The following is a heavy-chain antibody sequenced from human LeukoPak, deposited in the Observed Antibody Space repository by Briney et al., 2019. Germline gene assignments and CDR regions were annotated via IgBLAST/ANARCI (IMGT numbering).Heavy chain of an antibody. Sequence: SETLSLTYAVSGGSVSSYYWSWIRQPPGEGLEWIGYIYYRGSTNYNPSLKSRVTISVDTSKNQFSLKLSSVTAADTAVYYCARHPSSNWNYLGFSDYWGQGTLVTVSS. J-gene: IGHJ4*02. CDR1: GGSVSSYY. D-gene: IGHD1-7*01. CDR2: IYYRGST. CDR3: ARHPSSNWNYLGFSDY. V-gene: IGHV4-59*02.